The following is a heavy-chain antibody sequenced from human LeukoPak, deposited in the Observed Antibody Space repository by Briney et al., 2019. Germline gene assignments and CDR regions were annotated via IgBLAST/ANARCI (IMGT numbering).Heavy chain of an antibody. CDR1: GYSFTSYW. CDR2: IYPGDSDT. J-gene: IGHJ4*02. V-gene: IGHV5-51*01. D-gene: IGHD3-10*01. Sequence: GESLKISCKGSGYSFTSYWIGWVRQLPGKGLVWMGIIYPGDSDTRYSPSFQGQVTISADKSISTAYLQWSSLKASDTAMYYCARHRGGSGSYYNVFVYWGQGTLVTVSS. CDR3: ARHRGGSGSYYNVFVY.